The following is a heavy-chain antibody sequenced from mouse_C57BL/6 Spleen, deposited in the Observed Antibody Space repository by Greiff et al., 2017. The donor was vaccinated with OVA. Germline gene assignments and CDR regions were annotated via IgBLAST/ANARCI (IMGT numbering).Heavy chain of an antibody. V-gene: IGHV1-52*01. CDR2: IDPSDSET. Sequence: VQLQQPGAELVRPGSSVKLSCKASGYTFTSYWMHWVKQRPIQGLEWIGNIDPSDSETHYNQKFKDKATLTVDKSSSTAYMQISSLTSEDSAVYYCASRGDYEDFDYWGQGTTLTVSS. J-gene: IGHJ2*01. CDR3: ASRGDYEDFDY. D-gene: IGHD2-4*01. CDR1: GYTFTSYW.